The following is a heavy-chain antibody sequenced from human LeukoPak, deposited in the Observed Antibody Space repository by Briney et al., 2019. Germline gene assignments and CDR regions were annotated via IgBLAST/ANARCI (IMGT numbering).Heavy chain of an antibody. V-gene: IGHV1-3*01. CDR3: ARSIIAAADTFDY. CDR1: GYTFTSYA. Sequence: GASAKVSCKASGYTFTSYAMHWVRQAPGQRLEWMGWINAGNGDTKYSQKFQGRVTITRDTSASTAYMELSSLRSEDTAVYYCARSIIAAADTFDYWDQGTLVTVSS. CDR2: INAGNGDT. J-gene: IGHJ4*02. D-gene: IGHD6-13*01.